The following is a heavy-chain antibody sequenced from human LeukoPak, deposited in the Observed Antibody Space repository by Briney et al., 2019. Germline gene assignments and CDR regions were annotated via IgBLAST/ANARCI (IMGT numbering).Heavy chain of an antibody. CDR1: GFTFSNYA. J-gene: IGHJ4*02. V-gene: IGHV3-30*04. Sequence: GGSLRLSCAASGFTFSNYAMHWVRQAPGKGLEWVAVISYDGSDKYYADSVKGRFTISRDNSKNTLYLQMNSLRAEDTAVYYCARDRPWAQPVVPFDYWGQGTRVTVSS. CDR2: ISYDGSDK. D-gene: IGHD2-15*01. CDR3: ARDRPWAQPVVPFDY.